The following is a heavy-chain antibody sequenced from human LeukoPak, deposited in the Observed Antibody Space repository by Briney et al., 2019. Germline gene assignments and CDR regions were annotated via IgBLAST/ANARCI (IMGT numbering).Heavy chain of an antibody. CDR1: GFTYSSYS. CDR3: ARVSDSGWYKDAFDI. D-gene: IGHD6-19*01. J-gene: IGHJ3*02. Sequence: GGSLRLSCAASGFTYSSYSMNWVRQGPGKGLEWVSSISSSSSYIYYADSVKGRFTISRDNAKNSLYLQMNSLRAEDTAVYYCARVSDSGWYKDAFDIWGQGTMVTVSS. CDR2: ISSSSSYI. V-gene: IGHV3-21*01.